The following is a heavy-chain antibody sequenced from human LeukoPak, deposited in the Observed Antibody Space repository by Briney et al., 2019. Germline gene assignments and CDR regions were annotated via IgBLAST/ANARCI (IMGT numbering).Heavy chain of an antibody. J-gene: IGHJ4*02. CDR2: IKQDGSEK. D-gene: IGHD6-19*01. V-gene: IGHV3-7*01. CDR1: GFTFSSYC. CDR3: ARGSSSGQTDFDY. Sequence: GGSLRLSCAASGFTFSSYCMSWVRQAPGKGLEWVANIKQDGSEKYYVDSVKGRFTISRDNAKNSMYLQMNSLRAEDTAVYYCARGSSSGQTDFDYWGQGTLVTVSS.